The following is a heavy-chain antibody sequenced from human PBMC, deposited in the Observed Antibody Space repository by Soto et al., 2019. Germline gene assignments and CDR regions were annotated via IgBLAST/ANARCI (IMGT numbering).Heavy chain of an antibody. CDR3: ARREYCSGGSCYPPRYYGMDV. D-gene: IGHD2-15*01. Sequence: SVKVSCKASGGTFSSYAISWVRQAPGQGLEWMGGIIPIFGTANYAQKFQGRVTITADESTSTAYMELSSLRSEDTAVYYCARREYCSGGSCYPPRYYGMDVWGQGTLVTVSS. CDR2: IIPIFGTA. V-gene: IGHV1-69*13. J-gene: IGHJ6*02. CDR1: GGTFSSYA.